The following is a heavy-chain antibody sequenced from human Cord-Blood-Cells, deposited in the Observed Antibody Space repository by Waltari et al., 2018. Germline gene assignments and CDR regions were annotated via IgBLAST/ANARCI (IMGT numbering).Heavy chain of an antibody. D-gene: IGHD3-9*01. CDR1: GGSCRGYY. CDR3: ARGKDDILTGNAFDI. J-gene: IGHJ3*02. V-gene: IGHV4-34*01. Sequence: QVQLQQWGAGLLKPSETLSLTCAVYGGSCRGYYWSWIRQPPGKGLEWIEEINHSGSTNYNPSLKSRVTISVDTSKNQFSLKLSSVTAADTAVYYCARGKDDILTGNAFDIWGQGTMVTDSS. CDR2: INHSGST.